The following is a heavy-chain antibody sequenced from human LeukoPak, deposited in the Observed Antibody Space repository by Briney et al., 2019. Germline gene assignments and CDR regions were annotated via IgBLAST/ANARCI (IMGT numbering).Heavy chain of an antibody. Sequence: ASETLSLTCTVSGGSISSYYWSWIRQPPGKGLEWIGYIYYSGSSNYNPSLKSRVTISVDTSKNQFSLKLSSVTAADTAVYYCARPAGGTHFDYWGQGTLVTVSS. CDR3: ARPAGGTHFDY. CDR2: IYYSGSS. CDR1: GGSISSYY. D-gene: IGHD6-13*01. J-gene: IGHJ4*02. V-gene: IGHV4-59*12.